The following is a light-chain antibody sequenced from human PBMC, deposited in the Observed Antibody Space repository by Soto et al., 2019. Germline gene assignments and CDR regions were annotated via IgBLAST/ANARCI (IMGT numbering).Light chain of an antibody. CDR1: QAITRS. CDR3: QQANSFPFT. Sequence: DLQMTQSPSSVSASVGDRVTITCRASQAITRSLAWYQQKPGEAPKLLIYAASILQSVVPSRFSGSGSVTDFTLTITRLQPEDFASYYCQQANSFPFTFGPGTKV. V-gene: IGKV1-12*01. CDR2: AAS. J-gene: IGKJ3*01.